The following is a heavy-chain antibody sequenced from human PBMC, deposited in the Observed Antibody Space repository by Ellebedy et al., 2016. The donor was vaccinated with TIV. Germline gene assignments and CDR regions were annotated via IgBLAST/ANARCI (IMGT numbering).Heavy chain of an antibody. D-gene: IGHD1-26*01. Sequence: GESLKISXAASGFTFSSYAMSWVRQAPGKGLEWVSAISGSGSSTYYTDSVKGRFTISRDNSKNTLWLQMDSLRLEDTAVYYCAQTIVGTTWGQGALVTVSS. V-gene: IGHV3-23*01. CDR3: AQTIVGTT. CDR2: ISGSGSST. J-gene: IGHJ4*02. CDR1: GFTFSSYA.